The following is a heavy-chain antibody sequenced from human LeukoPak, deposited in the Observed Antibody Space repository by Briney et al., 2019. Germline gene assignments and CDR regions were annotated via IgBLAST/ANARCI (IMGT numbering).Heavy chain of an antibody. CDR2: ISAYNGNT. CDR1: GYTFTSYG. J-gene: IGHJ5*02. D-gene: IGHD3-22*01. Sequence: ASVKVSCKASGYTFTSYGISWVRQAPGQGLEGMGWISAYNGNTSYAQKLQGRGTMTPDTSTSSVYMWLSSVRTADMSVYYCARDVIGDYYDSSGCVWFDPWGQGTLVTVSS. CDR3: ARDVIGDYYDSSGCVWFDP. V-gene: IGHV1-18*03.